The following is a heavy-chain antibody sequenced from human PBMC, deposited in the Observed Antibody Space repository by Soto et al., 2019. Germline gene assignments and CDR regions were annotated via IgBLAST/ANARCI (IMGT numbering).Heavy chain of an antibody. CDR2: IYHSGST. CDR1: GCSISRSNW. D-gene: IGHD6-19*01. Sequence: SETLSLTCAVSGCSISRSNWWSWVRQPPGKGLEWIGEIYHSGSTNYNPSLKSRVTISVDKSKNQFSLKLSSVTAADTAVYYCARVAVAGTRVDYWGQGTLVTVSS. V-gene: IGHV4-4*02. J-gene: IGHJ4*02. CDR3: ARVAVAGTRVDY.